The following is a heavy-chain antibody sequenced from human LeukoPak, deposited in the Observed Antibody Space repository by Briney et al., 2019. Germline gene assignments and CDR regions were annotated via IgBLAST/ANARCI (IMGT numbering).Heavy chain of an antibody. CDR3: ARVHSSGYSMERAFDI. Sequence: GGSLRLSCAASGFTLRNYAMSWVRQAPGKGLEWVSVIYSGGSTYYADSVKGRFTISRDNSKNTLYLQMNSLRAEDTAVYYCARVHSSGYSMERAFDIWGQGTMVTVSS. D-gene: IGHD3-22*01. V-gene: IGHV3-53*01. CDR1: GFTLRNYA. J-gene: IGHJ3*02. CDR2: IYSGGST.